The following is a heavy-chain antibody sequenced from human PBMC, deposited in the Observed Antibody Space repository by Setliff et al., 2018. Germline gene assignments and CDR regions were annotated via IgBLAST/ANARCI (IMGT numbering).Heavy chain of an antibody. CDR2: IRYDGSNK. D-gene: IGHD7-27*01. Sequence: LRLSCAASGFTFSSYGMHWVRQAPGKGLEWVAFIRYDGSNKYYADSVKGRFTISRDNSKNTLYLQMNSLRAEDTAVYYCASRRNWGRSWYYYYGMDVWGQGTTVTVSS. CDR1: GFTFSSYG. J-gene: IGHJ6*02. CDR3: ASRRNWGRSWYYYYGMDV. V-gene: IGHV3-30*02.